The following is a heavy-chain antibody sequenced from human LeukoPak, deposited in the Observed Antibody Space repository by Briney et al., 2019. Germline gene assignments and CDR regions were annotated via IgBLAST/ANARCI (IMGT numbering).Heavy chain of an antibody. CDR1: GGSISSYY. J-gene: IGHJ6*03. D-gene: IGHD3-3*01. Sequence: SETLSLTCTVSGGSISSYYWSWIRQPPGKGLEWIGYNYYSGSTNYNPSLKSRVTISVDTSKNQFSLKLSSVTAADTAVYYCARRYYDFWSGYTHYYMDVWGKGTTVTVSS. CDR2: NYYSGST. V-gene: IGHV4-59*01. CDR3: ARRYYDFWSGYTHYYMDV.